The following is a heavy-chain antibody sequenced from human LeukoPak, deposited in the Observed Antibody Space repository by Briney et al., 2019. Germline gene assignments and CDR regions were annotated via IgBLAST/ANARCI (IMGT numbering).Heavy chain of an antibody. CDR1: GFTFSSYA. Sequence: SGGSLSLSCAASGFTFSSYAMSWVRQAPGKGLEWVSAIIGSGGNTYYADSVKGRFTISRDNSKNTLYMHMNSLRADDTAIYYCAKASGPSGYYYMDVRGKGTTVTVSS. J-gene: IGHJ6*03. CDR2: IIGSGGNT. CDR3: AKASGPSGYYYMDV. V-gene: IGHV3-23*01.